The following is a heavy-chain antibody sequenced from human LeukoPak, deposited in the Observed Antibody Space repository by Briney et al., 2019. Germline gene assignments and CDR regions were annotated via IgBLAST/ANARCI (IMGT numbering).Heavy chain of an antibody. CDR3: ARGPTYCSSTSCYVGYFDY. J-gene: IGHJ4*02. D-gene: IGHD2-2*01. CDR1: GYTFTGYY. Sequence: EASVKVSCKASGYTFTGYYIHWVRQAPGQGLEWMGWINPNSGGTNYAQKFQGRVTMTRDTSISTAYMELSRLRSDDTAVYYCARGPTYCSSTSCYVGYFDYWGQGTLVTVSS. CDR2: INPNSGGT. V-gene: IGHV1-2*02.